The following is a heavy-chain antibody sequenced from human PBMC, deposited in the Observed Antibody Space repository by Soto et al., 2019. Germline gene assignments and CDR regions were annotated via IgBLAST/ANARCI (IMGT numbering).Heavy chain of an antibody. D-gene: IGHD2-15*01. Sequence: EVQPVESRGDLVQPGGSLRLSCAASEFIFSNYWMSWVRQAPGKGLEWVANIKSDGSEKYYVDSVKGRFTISRDNVKNSLDLQMNSLRADDTAVYYCARGYCGGGGCQGGYWFDPWGQGTLVTVSS. V-gene: IGHV3-7*04. CDR2: IKSDGSEK. J-gene: IGHJ5*02. CDR3: ARGYCGGGGCQGGYWFDP. CDR1: EFIFSNYW.